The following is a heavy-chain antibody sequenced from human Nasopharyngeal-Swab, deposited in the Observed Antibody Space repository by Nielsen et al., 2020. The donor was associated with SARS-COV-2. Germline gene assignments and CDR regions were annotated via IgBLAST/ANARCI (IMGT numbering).Heavy chain of an antibody. V-gene: IGHV3-48*01. Sequence: WIRQPPGKGLEWVSYISSSSSTIYYADSVKGRFTISRDNTKNSLYLHMNSLRAEDTAVYYCARGEQWLVVPNWYFDLWGRGTLVTVSS. D-gene: IGHD6-19*01. CDR3: ARGEQWLVVPNWYFDL. CDR2: ISSSSSTI. J-gene: IGHJ2*01.